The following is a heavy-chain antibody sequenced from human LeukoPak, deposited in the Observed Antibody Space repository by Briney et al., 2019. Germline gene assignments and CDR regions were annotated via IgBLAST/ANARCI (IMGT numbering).Heavy chain of an antibody. CDR3: ARSRASSGLLGY. CDR1: GFTFSSYA. CDR2: IWYGGSNK. J-gene: IGHJ4*02. Sequence: PGRSLRLSCAASGFTFSSYAMHWVRQAPGKGLEWVAVIWYGGSNKYYADSVKGRFTISRDNSKNTLYLQMNSLRAEDTAVYYCARSRASSGLLGYWGQGTLVTVSS. V-gene: IGHV3-33*01. D-gene: IGHD6-19*01.